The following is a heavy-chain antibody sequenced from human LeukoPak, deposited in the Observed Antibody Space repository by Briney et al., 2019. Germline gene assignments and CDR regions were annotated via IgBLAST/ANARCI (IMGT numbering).Heavy chain of an antibody. CDR3: ARNYFDSTAFDI. V-gene: IGHV4-59*01. Sequence: SETLSLTCTVSGGSISNYYWSWNRQPPGEGLEWIGYIYYSGSTNYNPSLKSRVTISVDTSKNRFSLNLSSVTAADTAVYYCARNYFDSTAFDIWGQGTMVTVSS. J-gene: IGHJ3*02. CDR2: IYYSGST. CDR1: GGSISNYY. D-gene: IGHD3-22*01.